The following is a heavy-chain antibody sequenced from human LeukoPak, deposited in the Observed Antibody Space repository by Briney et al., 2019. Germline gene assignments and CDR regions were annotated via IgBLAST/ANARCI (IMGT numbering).Heavy chain of an antibody. Sequence: ASVKVSCKASGYTFTSYGISWVRQAPGQGLEWMGWISAYNGNTNYAQKLQGRVTMTTDTSTSTAYMELRSLRSDDTAVYYCARDRISSGSYLKMNWFDPWGQGTLVTVSS. CDR2: ISAYNGNT. V-gene: IGHV1-18*01. CDR1: GYTFTSYG. J-gene: IGHJ5*02. CDR3: ARDRISSGSYLKMNWFDP. D-gene: IGHD1-26*01.